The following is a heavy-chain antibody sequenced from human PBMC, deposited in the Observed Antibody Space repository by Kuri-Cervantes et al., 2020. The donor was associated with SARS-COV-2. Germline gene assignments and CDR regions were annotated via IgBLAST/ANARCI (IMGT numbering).Heavy chain of an antibody. Sequence: ASGFTFSSYGMHWVRQAPGKGLEWVAFIWHDGSKNYYADSVKGRFTSSRDNSKNRLYLQMNSLRAEDTAVYYCAKDRRMVGATRWFDPWGQGTLVTVSS. D-gene: IGHD1-26*01. J-gene: IGHJ5*02. CDR1: GFTFSSYG. CDR3: AKDRRMVGATRWFDP. CDR2: IWHDGSKN. V-gene: IGHV3-30*02.